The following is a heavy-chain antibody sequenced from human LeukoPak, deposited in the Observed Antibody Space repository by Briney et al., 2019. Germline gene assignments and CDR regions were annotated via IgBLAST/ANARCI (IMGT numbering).Heavy chain of an antibody. CDR3: AKPLWFGESNFDY. D-gene: IGHD3-10*01. V-gene: IGHV3-21*04. CDR2: ISSSSSYI. Sequence: GGSLRLSCAASGFTFSSYSMNWVRQAPGKGLEWVSSISSSSSYIYYADSVKGRFTISRDNSKNTLYLQMNSLRAEDTAVYYCAKPLWFGESNFDYWGQGTLVTVSS. J-gene: IGHJ4*02. CDR1: GFTFSSYS.